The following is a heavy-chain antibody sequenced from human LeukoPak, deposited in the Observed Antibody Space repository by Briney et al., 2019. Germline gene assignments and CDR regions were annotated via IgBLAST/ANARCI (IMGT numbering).Heavy chain of an antibody. V-gene: IGHV1-18*01. Sequence: ASVKVSCKASGYTFTSYGISWVRHAPGQGLEWMGWISAYNGNTNYAQKVQGRVTMTTDTSTSTAYMELRSLRSEATAVYYCARDRPRLNYYYYGMDVWGQGTTVTVSS. CDR2: ISAYNGNT. CDR3: ARDRPRLNYYYYGMDV. CDR1: GYTFTSYG. D-gene: IGHD6-6*01. J-gene: IGHJ6*02.